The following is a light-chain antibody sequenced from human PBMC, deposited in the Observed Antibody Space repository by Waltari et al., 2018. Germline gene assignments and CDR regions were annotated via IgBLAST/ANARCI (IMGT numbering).Light chain of an antibody. CDR3: QQYYSTPLT. J-gene: IGKJ4*01. CDR2: WAS. V-gene: IGKV4-1*01. CDR1: QSVLYTSNNKYY. Sequence: DIVMTQSPDSLAVSLGERATINCKSSQSVLYTSNNKYYLAWYQQEPGQPPKLLIYWASTRESGVPDRFSGSGSGTEFTLTISSLQSEDVAVYYCQQYYSTPLTFGGGTKVEIK.